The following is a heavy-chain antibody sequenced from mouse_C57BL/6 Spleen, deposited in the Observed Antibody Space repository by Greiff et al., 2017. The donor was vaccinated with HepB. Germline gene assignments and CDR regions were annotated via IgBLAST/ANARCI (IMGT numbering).Heavy chain of an antibody. J-gene: IGHJ1*03. CDR3: ARRYYYGSSYEYVDV. Sequence: EVKLVESGGGLVKPGGSLKLSCAASGFTFSSYAMSWVRQTPEKRLEWVATISDGGSYTYYPDNVKGRFTISRDNAKNNLYLQMSQLKSEDTAMYYCARRYYYGSSYEYVDVWGTGTTVTVS. V-gene: IGHV5-4*03. CDR2: ISDGGSYT. CDR1: GFTFSSYA. D-gene: IGHD1-1*01.